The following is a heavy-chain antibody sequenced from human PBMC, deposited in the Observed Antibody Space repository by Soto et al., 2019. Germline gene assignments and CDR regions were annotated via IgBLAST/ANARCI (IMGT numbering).Heavy chain of an antibody. Sequence: QVPLVQSGAEVKKPGASVKVSCKASGYTFSSYAMHWVRQAPGQRPEWMGWINAGNGKTKYSEKLQGRVTITRDTSATTANMELSSLRSEDTAVYNCARGRWTQTTADYYLDYWGQGTLVTVSS. V-gene: IGHV1-3*01. D-gene: IGHD1-1*01. CDR2: INAGNGKT. J-gene: IGHJ4*02. CDR3: ARGRWTQTTADYYLDY. CDR1: GYTFSSYA.